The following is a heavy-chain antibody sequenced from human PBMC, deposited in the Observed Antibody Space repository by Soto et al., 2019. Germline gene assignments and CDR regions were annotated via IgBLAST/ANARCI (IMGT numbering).Heavy chain of an antibody. Sequence: ASVKVSCKASGYTFTNYGISWVRQAPGQGLEWMGWINVYNGNTKYAQKVQGRVTMTTDTSTSTAYMELRSLRSDDTAVYYCARGVGSGSFYNQYTWFXPWGQGTLVTVSS. CDR2: INVYNGNT. CDR3: ARGVGSGSFYNQYTWFXP. J-gene: IGHJ5*02. D-gene: IGHD3-10*01. CDR1: GYTFTNYG. V-gene: IGHV1-18*01.